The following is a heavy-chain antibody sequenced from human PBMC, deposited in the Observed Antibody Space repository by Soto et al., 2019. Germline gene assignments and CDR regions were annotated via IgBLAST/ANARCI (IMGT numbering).Heavy chain of an antibody. V-gene: IGHV4-30-2*01. CDR2: VSHRGTA. Sequence: QLHLQESGSRLVKPSETLSLTCGVSGGSIDSTDYSLSWIRQPPGKGLEWIGYVSHRGTAYSIPSQKGRLSLSMDSSQTQLSLKLTSVTAADSAVYYCARIHWSQSSLDYWGRGILVTLSS. D-gene: IGHD6-19*01. CDR1: GGSIDSTDYS. J-gene: IGHJ4*02. CDR3: ARIHWSQSSLDY.